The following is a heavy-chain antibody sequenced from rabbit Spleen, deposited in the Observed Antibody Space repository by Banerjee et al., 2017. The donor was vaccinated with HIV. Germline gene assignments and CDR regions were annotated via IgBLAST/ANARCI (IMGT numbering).Heavy chain of an antibody. D-gene: IGHD2-1*01. CDR3: ARGSAAMTMVITGYYLNL. CDR2: IYTDGSGST. J-gene: IGHJ4*01. CDR1: GFSFSSSYY. Sequence: QSLEESGGDLVKPGASLTLTCTASGFSFSSSYYMCWVRQAPGKGLEWIGCIYTDGSGSTAYASWAKGRFTISKTSSTTVTLQMTSLTAADTATYVCARGSAAMTMVITGYYLNLWGPGTLVTVS. V-gene: IGHV1S40*01.